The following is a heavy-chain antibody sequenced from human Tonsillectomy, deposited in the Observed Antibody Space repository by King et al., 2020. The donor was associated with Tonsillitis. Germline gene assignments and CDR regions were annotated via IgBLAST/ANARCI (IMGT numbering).Heavy chain of an antibody. J-gene: IGHJ4*02. Sequence: VQLVESGAEAKKPGESLKISCKGSGYTFTNYWIGWVRQMPGKGLEWMGLIYPGDSDTRYSPSFQGQVTFSADRSISTAYLQWSSLKASDTAMYLCARHGGRSFAWLLPFDSWGQGNLVTVSS. D-gene: IGHD3-9*01. CDR1: GYTFTNYW. CDR3: ARHGGRSFAWLLPFDS. V-gene: IGHV5-51*01. CDR2: IYPGDSDT.